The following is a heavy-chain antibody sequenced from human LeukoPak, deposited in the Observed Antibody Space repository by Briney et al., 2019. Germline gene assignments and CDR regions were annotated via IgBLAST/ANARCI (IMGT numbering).Heavy chain of an antibody. CDR3: ARLLRARPVVTFDY. J-gene: IGHJ4*02. CDR1: GGSISSSSHY. D-gene: IGHD3-22*01. CDR2: VYYSGTT. V-gene: IGHV4-39*01. Sequence: PSETLSLTCTVSGGSISSSSHYWGWIRQPPGKGLEWIGTVYYSGTTYYNPSLKSRVTISVDTSKNHFSLKLSSVTAADTAVYYCARLLRARPVVTFDYWGQGTLVTVSS.